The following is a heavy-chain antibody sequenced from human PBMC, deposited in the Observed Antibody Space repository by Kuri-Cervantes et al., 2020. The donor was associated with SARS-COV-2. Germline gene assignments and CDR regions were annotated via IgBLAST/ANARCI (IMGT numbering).Heavy chain of an antibody. V-gene: IGHV3-21*01. J-gene: IGHJ4*02. CDR3: ARDFSSSGGFDY. D-gene: IGHD6-6*01. CDR2: ISSSSSYI. CDR1: GFTVSTYT. Sequence: ETLSLTCAASGFTVSTYTMNWVRQAPGKGLEWVSSISSSSSYIHYADSVKGRFTISRDNAKNSLYLQMNSLRAEDTAVYYCARDFSSSGGFDYWGQGTLVTVSS.